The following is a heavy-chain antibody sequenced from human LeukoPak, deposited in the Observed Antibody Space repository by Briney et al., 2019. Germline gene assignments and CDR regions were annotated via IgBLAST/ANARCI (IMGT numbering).Heavy chain of an antibody. V-gene: IGHV4-30-4*08. CDR2: IYYSGST. Sequence: SETLSLTCTVSGGSISSSSYYWGWIRQPPGKGLEWIGHIYYSGSTYYNPSLKSRVTISVDTSKNQFSLKLSSVTAADTAVYYCARGREAIFGVATFDPWGQGTLVIVSS. CDR3: ARGREAIFGVATFDP. D-gene: IGHD3-3*01. J-gene: IGHJ5*02. CDR1: GGSISSSSYY.